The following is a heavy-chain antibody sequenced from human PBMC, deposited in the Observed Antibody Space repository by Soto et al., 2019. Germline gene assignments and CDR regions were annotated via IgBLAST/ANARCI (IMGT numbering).Heavy chain of an antibody. D-gene: IGHD2-15*01. CDR1: GFTFSSYA. CDR2: ISGSGGST. V-gene: IGHV3-23*01. J-gene: IGHJ4*02. CDR3: AKKATIQLGYCSGGSCKIDY. Sequence: GGSLRLSCAASGFTFSSYAMSWVRQAPGKGLEWVSAISGSGGSTYYADSVKGRFTISRDNSNNTLYLQMNSLRAEDTAVYYCAKKATIQLGYCSGGSCKIDYWGQGTLVTVSS.